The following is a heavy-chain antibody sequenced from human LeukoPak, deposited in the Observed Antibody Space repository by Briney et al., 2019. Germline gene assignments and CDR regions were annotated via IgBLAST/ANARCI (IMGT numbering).Heavy chain of an antibody. Sequence: PSETLSLTCTVSGGSISSSSYYWGWVRQPPGKGLEWIGSIYYSGSTYYNPSLKSRVTISVDTSKNQFSLKLSSVTAADTAVYYCARGDYYDSSVPGYWGQGTLVTVSS. D-gene: IGHD3-22*01. CDR2: IYYSGST. J-gene: IGHJ4*02. V-gene: IGHV4-39*01. CDR3: ARGDYYDSSVPGY. CDR1: GGSISSSSYY.